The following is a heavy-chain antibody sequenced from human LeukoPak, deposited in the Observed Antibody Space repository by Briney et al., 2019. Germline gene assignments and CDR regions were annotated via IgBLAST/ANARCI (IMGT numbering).Heavy chain of an antibody. CDR2: IHYSGST. D-gene: IGHD5-12*01. V-gene: IGHV4-59*01. Sequence: SETLSLTCTVSGGSISRYYWSWIRQPPGKGLEWIGHIHYSGSTNYNPSLKSRVTISVDTSKNQFSLKLSSVTAADTAVFYCARRTYESPWYFVCWVRGRLV. CDR1: GGSISRYY. CDR3: ARRTYESPWYFVC. J-gene: IGHJ2*01.